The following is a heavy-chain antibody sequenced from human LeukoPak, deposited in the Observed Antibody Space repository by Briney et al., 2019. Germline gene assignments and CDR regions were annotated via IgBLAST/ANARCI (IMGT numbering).Heavy chain of an antibody. Sequence: SVPVSCQASGGTFNSYAISWVRQAPGQGLEWMGGIIPIVGTANYAQKFQGRVTITTDESTSTAYMELSSLRSEDTAVYYCARKARGYNWNYSSAFDIWGQGTMVTVSS. CDR1: GGTFNSYA. J-gene: IGHJ3*02. D-gene: IGHD1-7*01. V-gene: IGHV1-69*05. CDR3: ARKARGYNWNYSSAFDI. CDR2: IIPIVGTA.